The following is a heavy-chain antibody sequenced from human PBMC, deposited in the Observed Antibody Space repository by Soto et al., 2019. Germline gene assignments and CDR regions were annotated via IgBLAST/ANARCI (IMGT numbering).Heavy chain of an antibody. CDR3: ARGFSFSDNSDNDRIYFYYGLNV. CDR2: IYQSGIT. CDR1: GGSITTGHW. V-gene: IGHV4-4*02. Sequence: SETLSLTCAVSGGSITTGHWWTWVRQSPGKGPEWIGEIYQSGITNYNPSLNSRLSISMDQSKNQFSLKLTSVTAADTALYFCARGFSFSDNSDNDRIYFYYGLNVWGQGTTVTVSS. J-gene: IGHJ6*02. D-gene: IGHD1-20*01.